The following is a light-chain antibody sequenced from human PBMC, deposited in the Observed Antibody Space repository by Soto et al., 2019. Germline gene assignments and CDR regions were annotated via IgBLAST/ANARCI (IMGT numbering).Light chain of an antibody. Sequence: QSALTQPASVSGSPGQSITISCTGTSRDVCGYNYVSWYQQYPGKAPKLMMYDVSHRPSGVSNRFSGSKSGNTASLTISWPKSEYEADYYCSSYTGSSTLVFGGGTKLTVL. CDR2: DVS. V-gene: IGLV2-14*01. J-gene: IGLJ2*01. CDR1: SRDVCGYNY. CDR3: SSYTGSSTLV.